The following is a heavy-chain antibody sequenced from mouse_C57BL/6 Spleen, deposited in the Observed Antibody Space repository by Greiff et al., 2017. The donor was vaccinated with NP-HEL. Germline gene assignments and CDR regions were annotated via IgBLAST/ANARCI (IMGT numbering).Heavy chain of an antibody. CDR1: GYAFSSYW. CDR2: IYPGDGDT. V-gene: IGHV1-80*01. J-gene: IGHJ2*01. D-gene: IGHD1-1*01. Sequence: LQESGAELVKPGASVKISCKASGYAFSSYWMNWVKQRPGKGLEWIGQIYPGDGDTNYNGKFKGKATLTADKSSSTAYMQLSSLTSEDSAVYFCARSGTTVVFDYWGQGTTLTVSS. CDR3: ARSGTTVVFDY.